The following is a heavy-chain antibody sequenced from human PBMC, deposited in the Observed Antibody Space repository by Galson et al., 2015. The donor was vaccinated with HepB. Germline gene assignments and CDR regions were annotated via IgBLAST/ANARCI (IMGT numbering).Heavy chain of an antibody. CDR1: GYTFTSYA. D-gene: IGHD2-2*01. J-gene: IGHJ5*02. CDR3: ARVGGYCSSTSCYGWFDP. V-gene: IGHV1-3*01. CDR2: INAGNGNT. Sequence: SVKVSCKASGYTFTSYAMHWVRQAPGQRPEWMGWINAGNGNTKYSQKFQGRVTITRDTSASTAYMELSSLRSEDTAVYYCARVGGYCSSTSCYGWFDPWGQGTLVTVSS.